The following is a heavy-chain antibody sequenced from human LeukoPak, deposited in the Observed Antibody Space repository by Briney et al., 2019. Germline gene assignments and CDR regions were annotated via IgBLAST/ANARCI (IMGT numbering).Heavy chain of an antibody. V-gene: IGHV5-51*01. CDR3: ARVDTAMVTTLGYFDY. D-gene: IGHD5-18*01. J-gene: IGHJ4*02. CDR1: GSRFTSYW. CDR2: IYPGDSDT. Sequence: GESLKISCKGSGSRFTSYWIGWVRQMPGKGLEWMGIIYPGDSDTRYSPSFQGQVTISADKSISTAYLQWSSLKASDTAMYYCARVDTAMVTTLGYFDYWGQGTLVTVSS.